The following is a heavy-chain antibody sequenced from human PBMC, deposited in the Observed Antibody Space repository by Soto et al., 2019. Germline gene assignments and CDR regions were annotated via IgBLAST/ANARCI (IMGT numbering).Heavy chain of an antibody. CDR1: GFTFTNAW. V-gene: IGHV3-15*01. D-gene: IGHD1-20*01. Sequence: GSLRLSCAASGFTFTNAWRSWVRQAPGKGLEWVGRIKSKIDGGTTDYAAPVKGRFTISRDDSKNTLFLQMNSLKTEDTAVYYCSTRIAYNDIKYYFDYWGQGTPVTVSS. CDR3: STRIAYNDIKYYFDY. CDR2: IKSKIDGGTT. J-gene: IGHJ4*02.